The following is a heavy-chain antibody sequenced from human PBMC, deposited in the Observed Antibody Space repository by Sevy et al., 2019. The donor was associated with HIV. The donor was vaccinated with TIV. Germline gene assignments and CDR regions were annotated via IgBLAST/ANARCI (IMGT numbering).Heavy chain of an antibody. CDR1: GFTFSNFG. J-gene: IGHJ4*02. CDR3: ARGPSLIVAGAAGYLDY. D-gene: IGHD2-21*01. V-gene: IGHV3-33*08. CDR2: MWYDGNNK. Sequence: GGSLRLSCTASGFTFSNFGIHWVRQAPGKGVEWVTLMWYDGNNKYYADSVKGRFTISRDTSKNTVYLQMNNLRAEDTAVYYCARGPSLIVAGAAGYLDYWGQGTLVTVS.